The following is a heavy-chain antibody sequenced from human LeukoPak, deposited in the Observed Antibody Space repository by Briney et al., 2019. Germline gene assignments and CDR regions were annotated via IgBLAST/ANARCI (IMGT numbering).Heavy chain of an antibody. CDR3: ARQGGSGTFGAFNV. CDR1: GYSFNNYW. D-gene: IGHD3-10*01. Sequence: GESLKISCQGSGYSFNNYWIGWMRQMPGNGLEWMGIIHPGDSDIRYSPSFQGRVTISADMSISTAFLQWSSLKASDTAKYYCARQGGSGTFGAFNVWGQGTMVTVSS. J-gene: IGHJ3*01. V-gene: IGHV5-51*01. CDR2: IHPGDSDI.